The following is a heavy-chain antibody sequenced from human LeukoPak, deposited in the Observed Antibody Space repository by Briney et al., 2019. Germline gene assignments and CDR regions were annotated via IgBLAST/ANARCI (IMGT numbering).Heavy chain of an antibody. J-gene: IGHJ3*02. V-gene: IGHV3-48*01. CDR2: ISSSSSTI. CDR1: GFTFSSYS. CDR3: ARDPPLGYGREEDAFDI. D-gene: IGHD3-10*01. Sequence: QPGGSLRLSCAASGFTFSSYSMNWVRQAPGKGLEWVSYISSSSSTIYYADSVKGRFTISRDNAKNSLYLQMNSLRAEDTAVYDCARDPPLGYGREEDAFDIWGQGTMVTVSS.